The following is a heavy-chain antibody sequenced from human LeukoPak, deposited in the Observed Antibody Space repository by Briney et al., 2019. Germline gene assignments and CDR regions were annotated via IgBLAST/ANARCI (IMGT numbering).Heavy chain of an antibody. CDR2: ISDSGS. D-gene: IGHD2-2*01. J-gene: IGHJ4*02. CDR1: GFIFSDYG. CDR3: APLRSIQCEY. Sequence: GGSLRLSCATSGFIFSDYGMTWVRQAPGTGLEWVSTISDSGSYYAASVKGRFTIPRDNSENTLYLQMNSLRPEDTAVYYCAPLRSIQCEYWGQGTLVTVSS. V-gene: IGHV3-23*01.